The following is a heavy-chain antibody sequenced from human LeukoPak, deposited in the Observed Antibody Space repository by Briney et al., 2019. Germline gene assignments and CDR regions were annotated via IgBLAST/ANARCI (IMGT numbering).Heavy chain of an antibody. D-gene: IGHD6-19*01. CDR3: ARVPQWLLRD. J-gene: IGHJ4*02. V-gene: IGHV4-59*01. CDR1: GGSISIYY. Sequence: KPSETLSLTCTVSGGSISIYYWSWIRQPPGKGLGWIGYIYYSGSTNYNPSLKSRVTISVDTSKNQFSLKLSSVTAADTAVYYCARVPQWLLRDWGQGTLVTVSS. CDR2: IYYSGST.